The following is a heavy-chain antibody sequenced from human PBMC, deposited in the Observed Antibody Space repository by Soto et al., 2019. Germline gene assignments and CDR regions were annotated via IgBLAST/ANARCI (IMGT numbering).Heavy chain of an antibody. CDR3: AGDPESHYNDSHASSYP. J-gene: IGHJ5*02. V-gene: IGHV4-39*02. Sequence: SETLSLTCTVSGGSISDDTYYWGWIRQPPGKGLEWIGSIYYSGTSSYNPSLESRVTMSVDTSKKQLSLRLRSVTATDTAVYYCAGDPESHYNDSHASSYPGGKGTLVTVSS. CDR2: IYYSGTS. D-gene: IGHD3-16*01. CDR1: GGSISDDTYY.